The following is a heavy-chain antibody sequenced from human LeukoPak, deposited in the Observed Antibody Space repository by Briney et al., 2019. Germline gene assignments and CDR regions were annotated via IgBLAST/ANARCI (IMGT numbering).Heavy chain of an antibody. Sequence: GGSLRLSCAASGFTFSSSAMSRVRQAPGKGLEWVSGISGSGGSTYYADSVKGRCTISRDNPKNTLYLQMNSLRSEDTAVYYCAKAPPPYCSGGSCFDAFDIWGQGTMVTVSS. D-gene: IGHD2-15*01. CDR2: ISGSGGST. CDR1: GFTFSSSA. CDR3: AKAPPPYCSGGSCFDAFDI. J-gene: IGHJ3*02. V-gene: IGHV3-23*01.